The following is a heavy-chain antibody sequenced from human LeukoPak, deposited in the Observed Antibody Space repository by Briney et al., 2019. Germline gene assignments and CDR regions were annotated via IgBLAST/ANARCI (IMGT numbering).Heavy chain of an antibody. V-gene: IGHV1-46*01. J-gene: IGHJ4*02. Sequence: ASVKVSCKASGYTFTSYGISWVRQAPGQGLEWMGIINPSRGNTSYAQKFQGRVTMTRDMSTSTVYMELSSLRPEDTAVYYCARDATEDDYDSSGYYSYFDYWGQGTLVTVSS. CDR3: ARDATEDDYDSSGYYSYFDY. CDR2: INPSRGNT. CDR1: GYTFTSYG. D-gene: IGHD3-22*01.